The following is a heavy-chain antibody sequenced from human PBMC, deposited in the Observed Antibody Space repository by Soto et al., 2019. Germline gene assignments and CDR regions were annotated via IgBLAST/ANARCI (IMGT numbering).Heavy chain of an antibody. V-gene: IGHV3-33*01. J-gene: IGHJ3*02. Sequence: QVQLVESGGGVVQRGGSLRLSCAASGFTFSSYGMHWVRQAPGKGLEWVAVIWYDGSNKYYADSVKGRYTISRDDSKNSVYLQMSSLGAEYTAVYYCTRDPLIAVAAYDAFDIWGQGTSVTVSS. CDR3: TRDPLIAVAAYDAFDI. CDR1: GFTFSSYG. D-gene: IGHD6-19*01. CDR2: IWYDGSNK.